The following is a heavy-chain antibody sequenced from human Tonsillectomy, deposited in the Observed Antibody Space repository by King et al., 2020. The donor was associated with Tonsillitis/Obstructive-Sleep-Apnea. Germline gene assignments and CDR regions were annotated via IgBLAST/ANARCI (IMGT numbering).Heavy chain of an antibody. J-gene: IGHJ5*02. D-gene: IGHD5-12*01. Sequence: VQLPQWGAGLLKPSETLSLTCAVYGGSFSGYYWSWIRQPPGKGLEWIGEINHSGSTNYNPSLKSRVNITVDTSKNQFSLKLSSVTAADTAVYYCARGGYSGDDYVRWLDPWGQGTLVTVSS. CDR2: INHSGST. CDR3: ARGGYSGDDYVRWLDP. V-gene: IGHV4-34*01. CDR1: GGSFSGYY.